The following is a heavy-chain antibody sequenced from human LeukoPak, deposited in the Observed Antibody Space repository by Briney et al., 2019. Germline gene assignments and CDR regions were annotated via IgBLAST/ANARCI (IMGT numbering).Heavy chain of an antibody. CDR3: ARYMRRGGAFDI. CDR1: GFTSSSYG. CDR2: IWYDGSNK. D-gene: IGHD3-16*01. V-gene: IGHV3-33*01. Sequence: PGRSLRLSCAASGFTSSSYGMHWVRQAPGKGLEWVAVIWYDGSNKYYADSVKGRFTISRDNSKNTLYLQMNSLRAEDTAVYYCARYMRRGGAFDIWGQGTMVTVSS. J-gene: IGHJ3*02.